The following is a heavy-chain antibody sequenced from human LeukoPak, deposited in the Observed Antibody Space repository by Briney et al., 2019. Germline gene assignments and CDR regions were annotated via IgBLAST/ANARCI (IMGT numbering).Heavy chain of an antibody. J-gene: IGHJ4*02. Sequence: SVKVSCKASGGTFSSYAISWVRQAPGQGLEWMGGIIPIFGTANYAQKFQGRVTITADESTGTAYMELSSLRSEDTAVYYCARETLPTYYDILTIDEWGQGTLVTVSS. CDR3: ARETLPTYYDILTIDE. CDR1: GGTFSSYA. D-gene: IGHD3-9*01. V-gene: IGHV1-69*13. CDR2: IIPIFGTA.